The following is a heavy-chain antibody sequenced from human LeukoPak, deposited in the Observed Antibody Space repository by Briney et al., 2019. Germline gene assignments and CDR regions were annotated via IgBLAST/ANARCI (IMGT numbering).Heavy chain of an antibody. J-gene: IGHJ5*02. V-gene: IGHV3-74*03. CDR3: TRAYQQHLINWFDP. CDR2: INSDGGNT. D-gene: IGHD6-13*01. CDR1: GFTFSNSW. Sequence: PGGSLRLSCAASGFTFSNSWMHWVRHAPGKGLEWVARINSDGGNTAYADSVKGRFTISRDNAKNTLFLQMNSLRVEDTAEYYCTRAYQQHLINWFDPWGQGTLVTVSS.